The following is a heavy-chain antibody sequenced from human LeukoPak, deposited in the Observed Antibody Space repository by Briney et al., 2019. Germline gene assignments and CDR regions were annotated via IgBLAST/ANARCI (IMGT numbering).Heavy chain of an antibody. V-gene: IGHV3-23*01. CDR1: GFPLSSYV. D-gene: IGHD3-3*01. J-gene: IGHJ5*02. CDR3: AKADFWSGYSWFDP. Sequence: PGGSLRLFCAASGFPLSSYVMIGLRQAPGKGLEWVSAISGSGGSTYYADSVKGRFTISRDNSKNTLYLQMNSRRAEDTAVYYCAKADFWSGYSWFDPWGQGTLVTVSS. CDR2: ISGSGGST.